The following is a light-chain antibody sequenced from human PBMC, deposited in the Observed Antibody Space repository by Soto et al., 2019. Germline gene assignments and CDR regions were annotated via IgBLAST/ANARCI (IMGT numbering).Light chain of an antibody. CDR2: EVS. CDR1: SSDVGDYNY. V-gene: IGLV2-14*01. CDR3: SSYTSSGTVV. Sequence: QSALTQPASVSGSPGQSITISCTGTSSDVGDYNYVSWYQQHPDKAPKLMIYEVSNRPSGVSSRFSGSKSGNTACLTISGLQAEDEADYYCSSYTSSGTVVFGGGTKLTVL. J-gene: IGLJ2*01.